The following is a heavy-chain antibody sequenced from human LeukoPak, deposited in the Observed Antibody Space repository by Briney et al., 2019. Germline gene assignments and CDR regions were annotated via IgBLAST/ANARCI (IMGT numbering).Heavy chain of an antibody. D-gene: IGHD2-15*01. CDR3: ARDSGLSGGSWPLDY. CDR1: CYTFTSYG. CDR2: ISAYNGNT. Sequence: GASVKVSCKASCYTFTSYGISWVRQAPGQGLEWMGWISAYNGNTNYAQKLQGRVTMTTDTSTSTAYMELRSLRSDDTAVYYCARDSGLSGGSWPLDYWGQGTLVTVSS. V-gene: IGHV1-18*01. J-gene: IGHJ4*02.